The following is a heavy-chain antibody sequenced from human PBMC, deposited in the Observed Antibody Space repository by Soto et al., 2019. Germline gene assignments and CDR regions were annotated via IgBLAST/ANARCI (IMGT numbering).Heavy chain of an antibody. J-gene: IGHJ4*02. CDR2: IAHDGHT. D-gene: IGHD1-26*01. CDR3: AGGRDYDY. V-gene: IGHV4-4*02. Sequence: KTSETLSLTCDVSGGSITTSVLCTWVRQFPGRGLEWIGEIAHDGHTNYNPSLSGRVTMSVDLSNSQFSLNVASVNAADTAVYFCAGGRDYDYWGQATLVTVSS. CDR1: GGSITTSVL.